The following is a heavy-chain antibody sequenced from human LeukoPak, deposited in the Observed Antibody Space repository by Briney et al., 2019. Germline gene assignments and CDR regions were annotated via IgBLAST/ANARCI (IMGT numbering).Heavy chain of an antibody. D-gene: IGHD7-27*01. Sequence: GGSLRLSCAASGFTFSSYAMSWVRQAPGKGLEWVSAISGSGGSKYYADSVKGRFTISRDNFKNTLSLQMNSLRAEDTAVYYCAKDLNWGVTGWLDPWGQGTLVTVSS. CDR1: GFTFSSYA. CDR2: ISGSGGSK. CDR3: AKDLNWGVTGWLDP. J-gene: IGHJ5*02. V-gene: IGHV3-23*01.